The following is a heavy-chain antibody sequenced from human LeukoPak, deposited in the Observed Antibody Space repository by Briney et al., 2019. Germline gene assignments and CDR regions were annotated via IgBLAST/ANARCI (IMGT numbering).Heavy chain of an antibody. J-gene: IGHJ4*02. Sequence: SETLSLTCTVSGGSISSYYWSWIRQPPGKGLEWIGSIYHSGTTYYNPSLKSRVTISVDTSKNQFSLKLSSVTAADTAVYYCAQETKTGDLNSWGQGTPVHVSS. CDR3: AQETKTGDLNS. CDR1: GGSISSYY. CDR2: IYHSGTT. V-gene: IGHV4-59*04. D-gene: IGHD7-27*01.